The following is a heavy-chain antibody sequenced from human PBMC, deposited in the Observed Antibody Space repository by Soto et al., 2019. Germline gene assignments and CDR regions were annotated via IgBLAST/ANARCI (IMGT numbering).Heavy chain of an antibody. CDR3: ASLGTTVTTRRNLNAFDI. CDR2: IYTSGST. CDR1: GGSISSYY. D-gene: IGHD4-17*01. Sequence: SETLSLTCTVSGGSISSYYWSWIRQPAGKGLEWIGRIYTSGSTNYNPSLKSRVTMSVDTSKNQFSLKLSSVTAADTAVYYCASLGTTVTTRRNLNAFDIWGQGTMVTV. J-gene: IGHJ3*02. V-gene: IGHV4-4*07.